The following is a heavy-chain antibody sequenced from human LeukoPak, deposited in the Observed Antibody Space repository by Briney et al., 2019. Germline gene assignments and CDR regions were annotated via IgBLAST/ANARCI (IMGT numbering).Heavy chain of an antibody. CDR3: ARARDGYNSYDAFDI. V-gene: IGHV1-8*03. CDR1: GYTFTRYD. D-gene: IGHD5-24*01. CDR2: MNPNSGNT. Sequence: GASVKFCCKASGYTFTRYDIMWVRQATGHGLDWMECMNPNSGNTGYAQKFQGRVTITRNTSISTAYMELSSLRSEDTAVYYCARARDGYNSYDAFDIWGQGTMVTVSS. J-gene: IGHJ3*02.